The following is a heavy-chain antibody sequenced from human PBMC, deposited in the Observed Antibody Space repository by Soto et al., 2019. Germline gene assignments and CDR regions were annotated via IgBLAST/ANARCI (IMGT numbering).Heavy chain of an antibody. D-gene: IGHD3-22*01. V-gene: IGHV4-30-4*02. CDR3: ARASYYSDSFGYFLDS. J-gene: IGHJ4*02. Sequence: SETLSLTCTVSGGSISSGDYYWSWIRQPPGKGLEWIAYIYYSGITYYNSSLKSRVTISIDTSKNQCSLKLSSVTAADTAVYYCARASYYSDSFGYFLDSWGQGTLVTVSS. CDR1: GGSISSGDYY. CDR2: IYYSGIT.